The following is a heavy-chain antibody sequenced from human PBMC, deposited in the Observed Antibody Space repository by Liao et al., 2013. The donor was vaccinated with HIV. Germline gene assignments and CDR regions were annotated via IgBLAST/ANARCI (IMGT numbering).Heavy chain of an antibody. V-gene: IGHV4-4*07. CDR3: AREDVEMSGKRAFDH. Sequence: QVQLQESGPGLVKPSETMSLLCTVSGDSINGYYWSWIRQRAGEGLEWIGRIYISGTSNYNPSLAGRVTMSGDTSKNQVSMELTSVSAADTAIYFCAREDVEMSGKRAFDHWGHGTLVTVSS. CDR1: GDSINGYY. J-gene: IGHJ4*01. D-gene: IGHD5-24*01. CDR2: IYISGTS.